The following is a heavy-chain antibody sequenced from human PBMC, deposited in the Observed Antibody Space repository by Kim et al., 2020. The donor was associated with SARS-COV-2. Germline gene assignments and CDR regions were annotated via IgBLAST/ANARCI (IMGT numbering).Heavy chain of an antibody. CDR2: ISYDGRNT. Sequence: GGSLRLSCAASGFTFSSYAMNWVRQAPGKGLEWVAVISYDGRNTFYADSVKGRFTISRDNSKNTLFVEMNSLRVEDSAKYYCVRERGGAGSVGGLVAKRAYFDHWGQGTLVIVSS. J-gene: IGHJ4*02. CDR1: GFTFSSYA. V-gene: IGHV3-30*04. D-gene: IGHD3-16*02. CDR3: VRERGGAGSVGGLVAKRAYFDH.